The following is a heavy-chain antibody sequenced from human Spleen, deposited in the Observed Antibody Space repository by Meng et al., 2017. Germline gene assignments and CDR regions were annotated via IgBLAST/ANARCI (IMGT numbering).Heavy chain of an antibody. V-gene: IGHV4-34*04. J-gene: IGHJ4*02. CDR3: ARGPTTMAHDFDY. Sequence: QVHLQQWGAELLKPSGSVPLTCVASGGSFSDYSWSWIRQPPGKGLEWIGEINHSGSTNNNPSLESRATISVDTSQNNLSLKLSSVTAADSAVYYCARGPTTMAHDFDYWGQGTLVTVSS. D-gene: IGHD4-11*01. CDR2: INHSGST. CDR1: GGSFSDYS.